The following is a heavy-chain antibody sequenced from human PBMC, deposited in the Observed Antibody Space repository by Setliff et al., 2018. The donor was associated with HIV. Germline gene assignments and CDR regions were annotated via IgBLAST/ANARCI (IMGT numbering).Heavy chain of an antibody. J-gene: IGHJ6*02. CDR2: IIPILGIA. D-gene: IGHD1-26*01. CDR1: GGTFTSYV. CDR3: ARPRWELGVDYYGMDV. V-gene: IGHV1-69*10. Sequence: GASVKVSCKASGGTFTSYVISWVRQAPGQGLEWMGGIIPILGIASYSQKFQGRVTITADKSTSTAYMELSSLRSEDTAVYYCARPRWELGVDYYGMDVWGQGTTVTVSS.